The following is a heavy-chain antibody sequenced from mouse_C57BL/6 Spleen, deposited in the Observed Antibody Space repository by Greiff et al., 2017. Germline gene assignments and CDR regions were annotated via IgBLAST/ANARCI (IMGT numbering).Heavy chain of an antibody. J-gene: IGHJ3*01. V-gene: IGHV1-42*01. CDR1: GYSFTGYY. CDR3: ARRYYGSSPAWFAY. Sequence: EVKLMESGPELVKPGASVKISCKASGYSFTGYYMNWVKQSPEKSLEWIGEINPSTGGTTYNQKFKAKATLTVDKSSSTAYMQLKSLTSEDSAVYYCARRYYGSSPAWFAYWGQGTLVTVSA. CDR2: INPSTGGT. D-gene: IGHD1-1*01.